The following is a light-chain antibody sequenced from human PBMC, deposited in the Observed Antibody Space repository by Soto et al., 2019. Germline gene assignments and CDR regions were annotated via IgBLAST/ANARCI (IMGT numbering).Light chain of an antibody. V-gene: IGKV1-39*01. J-gene: IGKJ4*01. Sequence: DPQLTQSPSSLSASVGDRVTISCRASQNINKFLNWYQQKPGKAPKLLIEGASDLRSGVPSRFSGSGSGTDFALTISSLQPDDFATYYCQQSYNTPRITFGGGTKVEIK. CDR3: QQSYNTPRIT. CDR2: GAS. CDR1: QNINKF.